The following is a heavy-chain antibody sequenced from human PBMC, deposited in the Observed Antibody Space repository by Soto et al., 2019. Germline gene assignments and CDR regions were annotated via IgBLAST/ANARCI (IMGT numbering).Heavy chain of an antibody. CDR1: GDSISNSRFY. Sequence: SETLSLTCSVSGDSISNSRFYWAWIRQPPGGGLEWIGSIYHTGNAYYNPSLKSRVTIFVDTSKNQFSLKLTSVAAADTALYYCARDYFDSSDYTTNWFDPWGQGALVTVSS. V-gene: IGHV4-39*01. CDR3: ARDYFDSSDYTTNWFDP. D-gene: IGHD3-22*01. CDR2: IYHTGNA. J-gene: IGHJ5*02.